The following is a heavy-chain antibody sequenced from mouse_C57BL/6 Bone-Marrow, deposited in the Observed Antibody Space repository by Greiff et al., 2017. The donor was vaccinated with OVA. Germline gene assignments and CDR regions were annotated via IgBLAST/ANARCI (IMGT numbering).Heavy chain of an antibody. CDR1: GYAFSSSW. J-gene: IGHJ2*01. D-gene: IGHD2-3*01. CDR3: ARHEDGYYASYFDY. V-gene: IGHV1-82*01. Sequence: VQLQQSGPELVKPGASVKISCKASGYAFSSSWMHWVKQRPGKGLEWIGRIYPGDGDTNYNGKFKGKATLTADKSSSTAYMQLSSLTSEDSAVYFCARHEDGYYASYFDYWGQGTTLTVSS. CDR2: IYPGDGDT.